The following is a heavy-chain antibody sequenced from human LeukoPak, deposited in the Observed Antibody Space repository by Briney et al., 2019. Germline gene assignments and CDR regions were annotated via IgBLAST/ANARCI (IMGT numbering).Heavy chain of an antibody. Sequence: SETLSLTCTVSGGSISSYYWSWIRQPPGKGLEWIGYIYYSGSTNYNPSLKSRVTISVDTSKNQFSLRLSSVTAADTAVYYCARRYCSGGSCYGDNWFDPWGQGTLVTV. V-gene: IGHV4-59*01. J-gene: IGHJ5*02. CDR3: ARRYCSGGSCYGDNWFDP. D-gene: IGHD2-15*01. CDR1: GGSISSYY. CDR2: IYYSGST.